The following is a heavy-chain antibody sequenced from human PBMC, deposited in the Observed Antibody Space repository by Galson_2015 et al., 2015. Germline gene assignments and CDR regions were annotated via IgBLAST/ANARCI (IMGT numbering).Heavy chain of an antibody. J-gene: IGHJ6*03. CDR3: ARSPGYCSSTSCYGYYMDV. CDR2: TYYRSKWYN. CDR1: GDSVSSNSAA. D-gene: IGHD2-2*03. Sequence: CAISGDSVSSNSAAWNWIRQSPSRGLEWLGRTYYRSKWYNDYAVSVKSRITINLDTSKNQFSLQLNSVTPEDTAVYYRARSPGYCSSTSCYGYYMDVWGKGTTVTVSS. V-gene: IGHV6-1*01.